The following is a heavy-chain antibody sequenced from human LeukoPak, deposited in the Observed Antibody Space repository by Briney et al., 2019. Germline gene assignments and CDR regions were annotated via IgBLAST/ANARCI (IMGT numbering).Heavy chain of an antibody. CDR3: ARDSYSIAEMDV. Sequence: PGGSLRLSCAASGFTFSDYYMSWIRQAPGKGLEWVSYISSSGSTIYYADSVKGRFTISRDNSKNTLYLQMNSLRAEDTAVYYCARDSYSIAEMDVWGKGTTVTVSS. D-gene: IGHD6-6*01. CDR2: ISSSGSTI. V-gene: IGHV3-11*04. J-gene: IGHJ6*04. CDR1: GFTFSDYY.